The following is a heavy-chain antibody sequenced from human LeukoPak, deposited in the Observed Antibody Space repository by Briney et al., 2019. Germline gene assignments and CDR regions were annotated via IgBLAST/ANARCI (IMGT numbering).Heavy chain of an antibody. CDR2: INQGGSEK. CDR1: GFTFNTFW. V-gene: IGHV3-7*01. CDR3: ARGSYYKDV. Sequence: GGSLRLSCAASGFTFNTFWMTWVRQAPGKGLEWVANINQGGSEKYYVDSVKGRFTISRDNAKNSLYLQVNSLRAEDTAVYYCARGSYYKDVWGKGTTVTVAS. J-gene: IGHJ6*03.